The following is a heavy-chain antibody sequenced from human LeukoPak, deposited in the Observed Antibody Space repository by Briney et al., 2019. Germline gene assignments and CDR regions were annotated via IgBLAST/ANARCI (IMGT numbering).Heavy chain of an antibody. CDR2: IWFDGIKK. Sequence: GRSLRLSCAASGFTFSNYGMHWVRQVPGKGLEWVAAIWFDGIKKYYADSVKGRLTISRDNSKNTLYLQVNSLRAEDTAVYYCAKDGGHCSGGSCYLFDYWGQGTLVTVSS. CDR1: GFTFSNYG. CDR3: AKDGGHCSGGSCYLFDY. D-gene: IGHD2-15*01. V-gene: IGHV3-33*06. J-gene: IGHJ4*02.